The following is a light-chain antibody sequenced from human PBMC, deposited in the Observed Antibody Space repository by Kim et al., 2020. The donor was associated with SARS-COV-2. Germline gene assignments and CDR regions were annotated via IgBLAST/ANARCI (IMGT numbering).Light chain of an antibody. CDR1: QGISSY. Sequence: DIQLIQSPSFLSASVGDRVTITCRASQGISSYLAWYQQKPGKAPKLLIYAASTLQSGVPSRFSGSGSGTEFTLTISSLQPEDFATNYCQQLNSYPFTFGGGTKVDIK. CDR3: QQLNSYPFT. V-gene: IGKV1-9*01. CDR2: AAS. J-gene: IGKJ4*01.